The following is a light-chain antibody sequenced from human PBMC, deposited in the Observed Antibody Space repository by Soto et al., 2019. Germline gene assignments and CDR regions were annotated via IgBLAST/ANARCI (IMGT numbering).Light chain of an antibody. CDR2: SAS. CDR1: PSISTY. Sequence: DIQMTQSPSSLSASLGDRVTITCRASPSISTYLNWYHQKPGKVPKLLIYSASNLQSGVPSRFSGSGSGTDFTLTISSLQPEDFATYYCQQSYSTSITFGQGTRLEIK. J-gene: IGKJ5*01. CDR3: QQSYSTSIT. V-gene: IGKV1-39*01.